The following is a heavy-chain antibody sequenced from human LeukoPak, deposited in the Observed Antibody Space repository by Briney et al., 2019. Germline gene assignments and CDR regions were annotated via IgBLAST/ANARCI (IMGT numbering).Heavy chain of an antibody. Sequence: PGGSLRLSCAGSGFTFSSYEMNWVRQAPGKGLEWVSYISGSGGTIYYADSVKGRFTISRDNAKNSLYLQMNTLRAEDTAVYYCARDRGSTSYYYYDMDVWGKGTSVTVSS. CDR2: ISGSGGTI. D-gene: IGHD2-2*01. CDR3: ARDRGSTSYYYYDMDV. J-gene: IGHJ6*04. V-gene: IGHV3-48*03. CDR1: GFTFSSYE.